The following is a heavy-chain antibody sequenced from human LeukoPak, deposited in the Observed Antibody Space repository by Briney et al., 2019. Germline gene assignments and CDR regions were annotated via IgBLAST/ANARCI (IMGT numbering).Heavy chain of an antibody. J-gene: IGHJ4*02. CDR1: GGSISSSNW. V-gene: IGHV4-4*02. CDR3: ASAPGRDGYNTFFDY. D-gene: IGHD5-24*01. CDR2: IYHSGST. Sequence: PSGTLSLTCAVSGGSISSSNWWCWVRQPPGKGLEWIGEIYHSGSTNYNPSLKSRVTISVDKSKNQFSLKLSSVTAADTAVYYCASAPGRDGYNTFFDYWGQGTLVTVSS.